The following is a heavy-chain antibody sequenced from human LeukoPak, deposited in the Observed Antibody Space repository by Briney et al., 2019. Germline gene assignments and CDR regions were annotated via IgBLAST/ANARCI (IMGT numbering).Heavy chain of an antibody. Sequence: SETLSLTCTVSGGSISSGGYYWSWIRQHPGKGLEWIGYIYYSGSTYYNPSLKSRVTISVDTSKNQFSLKLSSVTAADTAVYYCARYTKQHLVVVTAMVLDAFDIWGQGTMVTVSS. CDR2: IYYSGST. V-gene: IGHV4-31*03. D-gene: IGHD2-21*02. J-gene: IGHJ3*02. CDR3: ARYTKQHLVVVTAMVLDAFDI. CDR1: GGSISSGGYY.